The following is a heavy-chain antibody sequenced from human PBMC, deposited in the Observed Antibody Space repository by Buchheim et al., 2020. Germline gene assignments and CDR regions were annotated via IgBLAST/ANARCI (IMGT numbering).Heavy chain of an antibody. D-gene: IGHD3-3*01. Sequence: QVQLQESGPGLVKPSQTLSLTCSVSGVSVSNINYFWSWIRQSPGKGLEWIGYIYHSGRTFYNPSLTSRVTISLDPSGNQFSLTLSSVAAADTAVYFCASSTYEFWSSYNYWGRGAL. CDR3: ASSTYEFWSSYNY. CDR1: GVSVSNINYF. CDR2: IYHSGRT. J-gene: IGHJ4*01. V-gene: IGHV4-30-4*01.